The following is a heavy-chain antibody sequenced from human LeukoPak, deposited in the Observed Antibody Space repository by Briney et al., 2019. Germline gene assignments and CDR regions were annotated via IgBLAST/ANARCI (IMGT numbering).Heavy chain of an antibody. CDR2: ISAYNGNT. CDR3: ALSSVDIVATIGDYFDY. Sequence: ASVKVSCKASGYTFTSYGISWVRQAPGQGLEWMGWISAYNGNTNYAQKLQGRVTMTTDTSTSTAYMELRSLRSGDTAVYHCALSSVDIVATIGDYFDYWGQGTLVTVSS. V-gene: IGHV1-18*01. J-gene: IGHJ4*02. CDR1: GYTFTSYG. D-gene: IGHD5-12*01.